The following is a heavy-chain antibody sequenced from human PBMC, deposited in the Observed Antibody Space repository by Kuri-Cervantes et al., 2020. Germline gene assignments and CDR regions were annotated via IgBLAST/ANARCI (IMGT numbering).Heavy chain of an antibody. CDR1: GFTLSNYW. CDR2: IKEDGSEK. D-gene: IGHD1-20*01. J-gene: IGHJ3*02. V-gene: IGHV3-7*02. CDR3: SRGGSYEWNAIDI. Sequence: GGSLRLSCAASGFTLSNYWMNWVRQAPGKGLEWVANIKEDGSEKFYVDSVKGRFTISRDNAKKTLFLQMNSLRDDDTAVYYCSRGGSYEWNAIDIWGQGTKVTVSS.